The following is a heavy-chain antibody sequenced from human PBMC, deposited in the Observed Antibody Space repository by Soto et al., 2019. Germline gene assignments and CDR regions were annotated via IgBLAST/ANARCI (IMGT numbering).Heavy chain of an antibody. V-gene: IGHV3-66*01. CDR1: GFTVNNNY. D-gene: IGHD6-19*01. CDR2: SYIDGNT. CDR3: ARWQWLLRGVGGFDY. Sequence: GESLKISCAASGFTVNNNYMTWVRQAPGKGLEWVSISYIDGNTYYADSVKGRFTISGDNSKNTLYLQMNSLRAEDTAVYYCARWQWLLRGVGGFDYWGQGTLVTVSS. J-gene: IGHJ4*02.